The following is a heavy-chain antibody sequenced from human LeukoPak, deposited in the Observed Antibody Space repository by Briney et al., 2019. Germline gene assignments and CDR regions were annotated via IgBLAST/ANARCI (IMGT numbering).Heavy chain of an antibody. D-gene: IGHD2-21*02. CDR2: ISYDGSNK. CDR3: ARDRRLMN. J-gene: IGHJ4*02. Sequence: GGSLRLSCAASGFTFSSYGMHWVRQAPGKGLEWVAVISYDGSNKYYADSVKGRFTISRDNAKNTLYLQMNSLRAEDTAVSYCARDRRLMNWGQGTLVTVSS. CDR1: GFTFSSYG. V-gene: IGHV3-30*03.